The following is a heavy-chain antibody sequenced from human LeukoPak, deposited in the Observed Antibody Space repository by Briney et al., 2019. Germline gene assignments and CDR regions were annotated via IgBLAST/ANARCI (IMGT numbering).Heavy chain of an antibody. CDR3: AREGGIMITFGGVIEPYYFDY. CDR1: GFSLSTSGMR. CDR2: TDWDDDK. D-gene: IGHD3-16*02. J-gene: IGHJ4*02. Sequence: SGPALVKPTQTLTLTCTFSGFSLSTSGMRVSWIRQPPGKALEWLARTDWDDDKFYSTSLKTRLTIPKDTSKHQVVLTMTNMDPVDTATYYCAREGGIMITFGGVIEPYYFDYWGQGTLVTVSS. V-gene: IGHV2-70*04.